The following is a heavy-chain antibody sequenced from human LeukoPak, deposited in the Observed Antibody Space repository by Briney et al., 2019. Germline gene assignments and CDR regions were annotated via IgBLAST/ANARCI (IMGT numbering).Heavy chain of an antibody. CDR3: ASAPGAVY. CDR1: GGSFSGYY. J-gene: IGHJ4*02. V-gene: IGHV4-34*01. D-gene: IGHD3-10*01. Sequence: SETLSLTCAVYGGSFSGYYWSWIRQPPGKGLEWIGEINHSGSTNYNPSLKSRVTISVDTSKNQFSLKLSSVTAADTAVYYCASAPGAVYWGQGTLVTVSS. CDR2: INHSGST.